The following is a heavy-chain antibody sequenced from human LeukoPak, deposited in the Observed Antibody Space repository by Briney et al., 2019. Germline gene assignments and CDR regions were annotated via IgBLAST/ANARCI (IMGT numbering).Heavy chain of an antibody. D-gene: IGHD3-10*01. Sequence: GDSVKVSCKASGYTFSGTGWCLYWLRQAPGQGLECLGWIHPNNGDAAYAQKFEGRVAMTRDTSISTAYMELRRLRPDDTAVYFCARDGPAQMVDLDYWGQGTLVTVSS. CDR2: IHPNNGDA. CDR1: GYTFSGTGWC. V-gene: IGHV1-2*02. CDR3: ARDGPAQMVDLDY. J-gene: IGHJ4*02.